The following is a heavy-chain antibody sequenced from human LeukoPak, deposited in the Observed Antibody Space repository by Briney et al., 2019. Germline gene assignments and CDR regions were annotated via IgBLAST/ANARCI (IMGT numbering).Heavy chain of an antibody. CDR3: ARDLAGTGVLDY. CDR2: IYRGGST. CDR1: EFTVSSNY. Sequence: PGGSLRLSCAASEFTVSSNYMTWVRQAPGKGLEWVSVIYRGGSTYYADSVKGRFTISRDNSKNTLYLQMNSLRAEDTAVYYCARDLAGTGVLDYWGQGTLVTVSS. V-gene: IGHV3-66*01. D-gene: IGHD1-14*01. J-gene: IGHJ4*02.